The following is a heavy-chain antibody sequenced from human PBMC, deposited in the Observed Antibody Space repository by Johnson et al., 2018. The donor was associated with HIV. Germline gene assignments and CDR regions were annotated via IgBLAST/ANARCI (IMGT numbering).Heavy chain of an antibody. D-gene: IGHD1-26*01. Sequence: VQLVESGGGVVRPGGSLRLSCAASGFTFDDYGMNWVRQAPGKGLEWVSTINWNGGNTGYADSVKGRFTISRDNAKNSLYLQMSSLRAEDTAVYYCARDRSIVGALDAFDIWGQGTMVTVSS. CDR3: ARDRSIVGALDAFDI. V-gene: IGHV3-20*04. J-gene: IGHJ3*02. CDR2: INWNGGNT. CDR1: GFTFDDYG.